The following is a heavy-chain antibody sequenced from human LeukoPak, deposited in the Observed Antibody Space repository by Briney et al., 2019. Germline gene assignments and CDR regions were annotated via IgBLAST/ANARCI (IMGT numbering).Heavy chain of an antibody. D-gene: IGHD6-19*01. CDR3: AKDGDIAVAGPSWSDI. J-gene: IGHJ3*02. Sequence: GGSLRLSCAASGFTFSSYGMHWVRQAPGKGLAWVAVISYDGSNKYYADSVKGRFTISRDNSKNTLYLQMNSLRAEDTAVYYCAKDGDIAVAGPSWSDIWGQGTMVTVSS. V-gene: IGHV3-30*18. CDR1: GFTFSSYG. CDR2: ISYDGSNK.